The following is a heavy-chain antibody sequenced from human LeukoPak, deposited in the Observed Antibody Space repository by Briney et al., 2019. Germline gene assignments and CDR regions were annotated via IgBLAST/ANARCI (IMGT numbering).Heavy chain of an antibody. J-gene: IGHJ5*01. CDR3: ARLPHDWFDS. CDR1: GDSINSYY. CDR2: IYYRGSA. V-gene: IGHV4-59*08. Sequence: SENLSLTCTVSGDSINSYYWSWIRQPPGKGLEWLGYIYYRGSANYNPSLKSRVTISIDTSKNQFSLKLTSVTAADTAVYYCARLPHDWFDSWGQGTLVTVSS.